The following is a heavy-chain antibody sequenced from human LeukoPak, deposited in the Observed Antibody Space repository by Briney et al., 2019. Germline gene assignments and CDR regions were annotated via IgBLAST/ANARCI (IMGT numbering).Heavy chain of an antibody. J-gene: IGHJ3*02. D-gene: IGHD6-6*01. V-gene: IGHV3-9*03. CDR2: ISWNSGSI. Sequence: GRSLRLPCAASGLTFDDYAMHWVRQAPGKGLEWVSGISWNSGSIGYADSVKGQFTISRDNAKNSLYLQMNSLRAEDMALYYCAKDMRSSSSGAFDIWGQGTMVTVSS. CDR1: GLTFDDYA. CDR3: AKDMRSSSSGAFDI.